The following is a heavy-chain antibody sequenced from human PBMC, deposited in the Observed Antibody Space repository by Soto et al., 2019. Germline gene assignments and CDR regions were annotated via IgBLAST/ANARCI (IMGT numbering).Heavy chain of an antibody. CDR2: ISGSGGST. D-gene: IGHD4-17*01. Sequence: GGSLRLSCAASGFTFSSYAMSWVRQAPGKGLEWASAISGSGGSTYYADSVKGRFTISRDNSKNTLYLQMNSLRAEDTAVYYCATQKGPQDYGDYLDYYYGMDVWGQGTTVTVSS. J-gene: IGHJ6*02. V-gene: IGHV3-23*01. CDR3: ATQKGPQDYGDYLDYYYGMDV. CDR1: GFTFSSYA.